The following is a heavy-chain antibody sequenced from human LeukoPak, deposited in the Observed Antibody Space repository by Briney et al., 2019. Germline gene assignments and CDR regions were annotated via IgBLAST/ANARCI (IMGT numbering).Heavy chain of an antibody. CDR3: TRDQYYYDSGGYYVFDF. CDR2: ITTTSRNT. CDR1: GFTFSTYS. D-gene: IGHD3-22*01. V-gene: IGHV3-21*01. J-gene: IGHJ4*02. Sequence: GGSLRLSCAASGFTFSTYSMNWVRQAPGKGLEWVSSITTTSRNTYYADSVRGRFTISRDNAKNSLYLQMNSLRAEDTAVYYCTRDQYYYDSGGYYVFDFWGQGTLVTVSS.